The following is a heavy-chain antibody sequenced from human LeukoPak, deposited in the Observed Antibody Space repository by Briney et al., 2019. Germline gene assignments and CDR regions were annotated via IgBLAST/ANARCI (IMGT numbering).Heavy chain of an antibody. Sequence: EGSLRLSCAASEFTFSDYYMSWIRQAPGKGLEWVSYISSSGSTIYYADSVKGRFTISRDNAKNSLYLQMNSLRAEDTAVYYCARDGSGWYFEAFDIWGQGTMVTVSS. V-gene: IGHV3-11*01. CDR2: ISSSGSTI. CDR3: ARDGSGWYFEAFDI. CDR1: EFTFSDYY. J-gene: IGHJ3*02. D-gene: IGHD6-19*01.